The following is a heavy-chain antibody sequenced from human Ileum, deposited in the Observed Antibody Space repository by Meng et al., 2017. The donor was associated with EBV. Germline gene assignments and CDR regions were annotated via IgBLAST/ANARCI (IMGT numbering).Heavy chain of an antibody. J-gene: IGHJ4*02. CDR3: ARVGQWLPIDY. D-gene: IGHD6-19*01. Sequence: QHGSGPGLAQPSGTLSLTCAVSGGSISSSNWWSWGRQPPGKGLEWIGEIYHSGSTNYNPSLKSRVTISVDKSKNQFSLNLSSVTAADTAVYYCARVGQWLPIDYWGQGTLVTVSS. CDR2: IYHSGST. CDR1: GGSISSSNW. V-gene: IGHV4-4*02.